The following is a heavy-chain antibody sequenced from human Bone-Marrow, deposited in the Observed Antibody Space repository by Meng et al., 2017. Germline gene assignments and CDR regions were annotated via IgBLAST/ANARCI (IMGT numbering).Heavy chain of an antibody. J-gene: IGHJ3*02. V-gene: IGHV3-11*01. Sequence: GGSLRLSCAASGFTFSDYYMSWIRQAPGKGLEWVSYISSSGSTIYYADSVKGRFTISRDNAKNSLYLQMNSLRAEDTAVYYCARGHYYYGSGSHRGDAFDIWGQGTMVTVSS. CDR1: GFTFSDYY. CDR3: ARGHYYYGSGSHRGDAFDI. D-gene: IGHD3-10*01. CDR2: ISSSGSTI.